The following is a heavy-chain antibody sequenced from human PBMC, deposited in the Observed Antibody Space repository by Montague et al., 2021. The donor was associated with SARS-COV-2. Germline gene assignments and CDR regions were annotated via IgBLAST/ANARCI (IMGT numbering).Heavy chain of an antibody. J-gene: IGHJ4*02. CDR2: ITPSGST. D-gene: IGHD5-12*01. CDR1: NGSFSSYY. Sequence: SETRSLTCAVYNGSFSSYYWSWIRQPPGKGLEWIGDITPSGSTNHSPSLRSRVTLSVDTSKNQFSLDLSSVTAADTAVYYCARGPLRLKWLRPFDYWGQGILVTVSS. CDR3: ARGPLRLKWLRPFDY. V-gene: IGHV4-34*01.